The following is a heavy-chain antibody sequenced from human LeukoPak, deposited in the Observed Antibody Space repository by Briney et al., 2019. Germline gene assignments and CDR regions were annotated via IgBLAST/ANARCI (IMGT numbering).Heavy chain of an antibody. Sequence: SETLSFTCAVYGGSFSGYYWSWIRQPPGKGLEWIGEINHSGSTNYNPSLKSRVTISVDTSKNQFSLKLSSVTAADTAVYYCARFSYPGALTSSWQTRGPHPPQYFDYWGQGTLVTVSS. J-gene: IGHJ4*02. CDR3: ARFSYPGALTSSWQTRGPHPPQYFDY. CDR1: GGSFSGYY. V-gene: IGHV4-34*01. D-gene: IGHD6-13*01. CDR2: INHSGST.